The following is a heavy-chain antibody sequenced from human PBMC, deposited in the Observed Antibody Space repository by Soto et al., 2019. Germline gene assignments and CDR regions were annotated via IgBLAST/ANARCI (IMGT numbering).Heavy chain of an antibody. D-gene: IGHD5-12*01. CDR2: ISGSGGST. J-gene: IGHJ4*02. CDR3: AQSGMAIDY. Sequence: EVQLLESGGGLVQPGGSLRLSCAASVFTFSIYATSWVRQAPGKGLEWVSAISGSGGSTYYADSVKGRFTISRDNSKNTLHLQMNSLRAEDTAVYYCAQSGMAIDYWGQGTLVTVSS. CDR1: VFTFSIYA. V-gene: IGHV3-23*01.